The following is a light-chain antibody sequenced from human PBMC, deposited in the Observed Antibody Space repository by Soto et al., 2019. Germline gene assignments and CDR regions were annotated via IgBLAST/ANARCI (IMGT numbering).Light chain of an antibody. CDR2: GAS. CDR1: ESIRSY. CDR3: QQSFSTPHFT. J-gene: IGKJ3*01. V-gene: IGKV1-39*01. Sequence: DIQMTQSPSSLSASVGDRVTITCRASESIRSYLNWYQQKPGKAPKLLIYGASSLQSGVPSRFSGGGSGTDITLTISSQQPEDFATYYCQQSFSTPHFTFGPGTRVDI.